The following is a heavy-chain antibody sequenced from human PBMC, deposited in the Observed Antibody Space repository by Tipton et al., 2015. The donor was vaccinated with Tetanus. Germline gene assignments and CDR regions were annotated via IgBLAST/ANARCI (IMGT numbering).Heavy chain of an antibody. J-gene: IGHJ4*02. Sequence: TLSLTCSVSGSSIINNNWWTWVRQPPGKGLEWIGEIYHSGRTNYNPSLETRVTISVDESKNQFSLNLMSVTAADTAVYYCARGSTMFFWGQGTLVTVSS. CDR2: IYHSGRT. CDR1: GSSIINNNW. CDR3: ARGSTMFF. D-gene: IGHD3-10*02. V-gene: IGHV4-4*02.